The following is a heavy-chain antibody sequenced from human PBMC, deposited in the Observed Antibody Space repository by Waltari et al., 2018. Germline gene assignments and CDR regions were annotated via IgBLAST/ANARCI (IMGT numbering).Heavy chain of an antibody. CDR2: IRAYNGNT. Sequence: QVQLVQSGAEVKKPGASVKVSCKASGYTFTSYGISWVRQAPGQGLEWMGWIRAYNGNTNNAQKLKGRVTMTTDTSTSTAYMERRSLRSDDTAVYYCASGTAADPGNNLNAFDIWGQGTMVTVSS. D-gene: IGHD6-13*01. V-gene: IGHV1-18*01. CDR1: GYTFTSYG. CDR3: ASGTAADPGNNLNAFDI. J-gene: IGHJ3*02.